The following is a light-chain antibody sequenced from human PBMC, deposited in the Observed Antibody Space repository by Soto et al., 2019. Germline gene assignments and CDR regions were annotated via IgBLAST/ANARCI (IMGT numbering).Light chain of an antibody. CDR3: QQYYSTFLT. J-gene: IGKJ4*01. V-gene: IGKV4-1*01. Sequence: DIVMTQSPDSLAVSLGERATINCKSSQSVLYTYNNKNCLAWYQQKPGQPPKLLIYWASTRESGVPGRFSGSGSGTDFTLTISSLQAEDVAVYYCQQYYSTFLTFGGGTKVEIK. CDR1: QSVLYTYNNKNC. CDR2: WAS.